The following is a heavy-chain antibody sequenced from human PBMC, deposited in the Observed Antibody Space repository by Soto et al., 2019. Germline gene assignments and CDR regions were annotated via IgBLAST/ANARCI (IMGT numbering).Heavy chain of an antibody. J-gene: IGHJ6*02. CDR1: GYTFSSYA. CDR3: ARVAYVWSATPASYYYGMDV. CDR2: INAGNDNT. V-gene: IGHV1-3*01. D-gene: IGHD2-8*01. Sequence: GASVKVSCKASGYTFSSYAMHWVRQAPGQRLEWMGWINAGNDNTKYSQKFQGRVTITRDISASTAYMELSSLRYEDTAVYYCARVAYVWSATPASYYYGMDVWGQGTTVTVSS.